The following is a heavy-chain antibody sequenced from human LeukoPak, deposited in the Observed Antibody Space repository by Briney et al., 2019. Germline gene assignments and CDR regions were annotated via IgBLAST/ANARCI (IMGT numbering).Heavy chain of an antibody. CDR1: GFTFSSYW. Sequence: GGSLRLSCAASGFTFSSYWIHWVRQAPGKGLVWVSRINAGGSSTNYADSVKGRFTISRDNAKNTLYLQMNSLRPEDTAVYYCARALYGAFDIWGQGTMVTVSS. V-gene: IGHV3-74*01. J-gene: IGHJ3*02. CDR3: ARALYGAFDI. CDR2: INAGGSST. D-gene: IGHD2/OR15-2a*01.